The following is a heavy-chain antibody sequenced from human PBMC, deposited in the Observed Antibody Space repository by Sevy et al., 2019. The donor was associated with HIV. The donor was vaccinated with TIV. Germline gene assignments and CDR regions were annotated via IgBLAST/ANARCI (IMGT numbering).Heavy chain of an antibody. CDR2: IYPGDSDT. Sequence: GESLKISCKGSGYTFTNYWIGWVRQMPGKGLEWMGIIYPGDSDTRYSPSFQGQVTISADKSISTAYLQWSSLKASDTAIYYCVRHRGVATLYFDYWGQGILVTVSS. D-gene: IGHD5-12*01. V-gene: IGHV5-51*01. CDR3: VRHRGVATLYFDY. CDR1: GYTFTNYW. J-gene: IGHJ4*02.